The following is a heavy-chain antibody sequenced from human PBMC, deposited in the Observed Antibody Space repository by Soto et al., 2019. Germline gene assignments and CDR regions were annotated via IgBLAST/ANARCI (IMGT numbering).Heavy chain of an antibody. CDR1: GFTFNTYA. V-gene: IGHV3-23*01. CDR3: ANGASNGWPAFDS. D-gene: IGHD6-19*01. CDR2: ISATDGGT. Sequence: EVQLLESGGGLVQPGWSLGLSCAASGFTFNTYAMSWVRQAPGKGLEWVSTISATDGGTYYADSVTGRFTISRDNSKNTLSLQMNSLRADDTDVYYCANGASNGWPAFDSWGQGTLVTVSS. J-gene: IGHJ4*02.